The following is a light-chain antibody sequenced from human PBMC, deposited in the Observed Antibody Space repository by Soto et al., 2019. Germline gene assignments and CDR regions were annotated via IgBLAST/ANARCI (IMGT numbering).Light chain of an antibody. J-gene: IGLJ2*01. Sequence: QSVLTQPPSLSAAPGQKVTISCSGARSNIGKNFVSWYQHLPGTAPKLLIYDNSQRPSGIPDRFSGSKSGTSATLGITGLQTGDEADYYCATCDTDLGTGEVVFGGGTKLTVL. CDR3: ATCDTDLGTGEVV. CDR1: RSNIGKNF. CDR2: DNS. V-gene: IGLV1-51*01.